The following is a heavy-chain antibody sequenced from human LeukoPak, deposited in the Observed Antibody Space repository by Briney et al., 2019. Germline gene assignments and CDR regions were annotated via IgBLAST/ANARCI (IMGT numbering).Heavy chain of an antibody. D-gene: IGHD4-11*01. CDR3: ARASSSKNVQNVDV. J-gene: IGHJ6*02. V-gene: IGHV3-7*01. CDR1: GFTFSTYW. CDR2: IKQDGSET. Sequence: GGSLRLSCAASGFTFSTYWMIWVRQTPGKGLEWVASIKQDGSETHYVDSVKGRFTISRDNTKNSLYLQMNSLRAEGTAVYYCARASSSKNVQNVDVWGQGTTVTVSS.